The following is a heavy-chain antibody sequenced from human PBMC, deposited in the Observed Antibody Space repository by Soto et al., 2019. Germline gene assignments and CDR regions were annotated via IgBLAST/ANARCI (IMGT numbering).Heavy chain of an antibody. J-gene: IGHJ5*02. Sequence: QLQLQESGPGLVKASETLSLTCTVSGGSLSSSPYYWGWIRRPPGKGLEFIGSINYSGSTYYNPSLKSRVTLSVDTSKNQFSLKVTSVTATDTGLYYCSRRAPEGFDPWGQGTLVTVSS. V-gene: IGHV4-39*01. CDR1: GGSLSSSPYY. CDR3: SRRAPEGFDP. CDR2: INYSGST.